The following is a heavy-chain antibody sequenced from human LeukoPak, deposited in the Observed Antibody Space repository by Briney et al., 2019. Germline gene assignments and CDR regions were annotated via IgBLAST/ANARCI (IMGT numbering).Heavy chain of an antibody. D-gene: IGHD3-22*01. CDR3: AKDQSEMDYYDSSDVAFDI. V-gene: IGHV3-23*01. CDR1: GFTFSSYA. Sequence: TGGSLRLSCAASGFTFSSYAMSWVRQAPGKGLEWVSAISGSGGSTYYADSVKGRFTISRDNSKNTLYLQMNSLRAEDTAVYYCAKDQSEMDYYDSSDVAFDIWGQGTMVTVSS. J-gene: IGHJ3*02. CDR2: ISGSGGST.